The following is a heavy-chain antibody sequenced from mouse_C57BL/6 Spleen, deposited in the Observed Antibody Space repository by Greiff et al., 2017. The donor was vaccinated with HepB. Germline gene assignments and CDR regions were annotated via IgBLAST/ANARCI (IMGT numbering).Heavy chain of an antibody. Sequence: QVQLQQSGAELVRPGASVTLSCKASGYTFTDYEMHWVKQTPVHGLEWIGAIDPETGGTAYNQKFKGKAILTADKSSSTAYMELRSLTSEDSAVYYCTNDGYYVGFDYWGQGTTLTVSS. D-gene: IGHD2-3*01. CDR3: TNDGYYVGFDY. V-gene: IGHV1-15*01. CDR1: GYTFTDYE. J-gene: IGHJ2*01. CDR2: IDPETGGT.